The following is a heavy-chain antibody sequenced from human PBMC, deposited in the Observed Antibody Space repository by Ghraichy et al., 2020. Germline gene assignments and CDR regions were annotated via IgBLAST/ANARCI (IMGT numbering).Heavy chain of an antibody. D-gene: IGHD6-13*01. V-gene: IGHV4-61*01. CDR2: IYYSGST. J-gene: IGHJ6*02. Sequence: SETLSLTCTVSGGSVSSGSYYWSWIRQPPGKGLEWIGYIYYSGSTNYNPSLKSRVTISVDTSKNQFSLKLSSVTAADTAVYYCARDAAGRGSFRYYYYGMDVWGQGTTVTVSS. CDR1: GGSVSSGSYY. CDR3: ARDAAGRGSFRYYYYGMDV.